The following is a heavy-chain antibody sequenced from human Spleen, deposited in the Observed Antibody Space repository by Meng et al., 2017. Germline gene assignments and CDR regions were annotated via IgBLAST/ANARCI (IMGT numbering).Heavy chain of an antibody. V-gene: IGHV3-33*01. CDR3: ARDLAHLTTVTPLGY. D-gene: IGHD4-17*01. CDR2: IWYDGNNK. Sequence: GESLKIPCAAPGFTLSTYGMHWVRQVPGKGPEWVAVIWYDGNNKYYADSVKGRFTISRDNSENTLYLQMNSLRAEDTAMYYCARDLAHLTTVTPLGYWGQGTLVTVSS. J-gene: IGHJ4*02. CDR1: GFTLSTYG.